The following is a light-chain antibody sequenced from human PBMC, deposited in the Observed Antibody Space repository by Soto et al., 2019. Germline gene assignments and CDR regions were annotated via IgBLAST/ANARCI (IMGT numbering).Light chain of an antibody. V-gene: IGLV2-14*01. CDR3: TSYTTDTTYV. CDR2: GVN. CDR1: YSDIGSYDS. Sequence: QSALNHPASVSGSPGQAITVSCTGTYSDIGSYDSVSWYQHHPGRAPKLLIYGVNRRPSGISFRFSASKSGNTASLTISGLQAEDEADYYCTSYTTDTTYVFGTGTKVTVL. J-gene: IGLJ1*01.